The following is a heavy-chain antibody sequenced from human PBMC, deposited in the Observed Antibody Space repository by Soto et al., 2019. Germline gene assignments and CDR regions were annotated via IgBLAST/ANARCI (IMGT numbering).Heavy chain of an antibody. CDR3: AREEVGSGWIGDFDY. D-gene: IGHD6-19*01. CDR1: GFTFSSYS. J-gene: IGHJ4*02. CDR2: ISSSSSYI. Sequence: KPGGSLRLSCAASGFTFSSYSMNWVRQAPGKGLEWVSSISSSSSYIYYADSVKGRFTISRDNAKNSLYLQMNSLRAEDTAVYYCAREEVGSGWIGDFDYWGQGTLVTSPQ. V-gene: IGHV3-21*01.